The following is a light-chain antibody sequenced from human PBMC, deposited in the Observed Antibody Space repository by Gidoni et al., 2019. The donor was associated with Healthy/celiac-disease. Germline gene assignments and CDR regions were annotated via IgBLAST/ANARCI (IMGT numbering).Light chain of an antibody. V-gene: IGLV1-44*01. CDR2: SNH. Sequence: QSVLTQPPSASGTPGQGVTISCSGSSSNIGSNTVNWYQQLPGTAPKLLIYSNHQRPSGVPARFSGSKSGTSASLAISGLQSEDEADYYCAAWDDSLNGYVFGTGTKVTVL. CDR1: SSNIGSNT. CDR3: AAWDDSLNGYV. J-gene: IGLJ1*01.